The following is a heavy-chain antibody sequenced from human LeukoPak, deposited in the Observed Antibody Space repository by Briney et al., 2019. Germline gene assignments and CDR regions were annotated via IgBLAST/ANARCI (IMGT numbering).Heavy chain of an antibody. J-gene: IGHJ6*04. D-gene: IGHD5-18*01. CDR3: ARATERLLDV. CDR2: INHSGST. V-gene: IGHV4-34*01. Sequence: SETLSLTCAVYGGSFSGYYWSWIRQPPGKGLEWIGEINHSGSTNYNPSLKSRVTISVDTSKNQFSLKLSSVTAADTAVYYCARATERLLDVWGKRTTVTVSS. CDR1: GGSFSGYY.